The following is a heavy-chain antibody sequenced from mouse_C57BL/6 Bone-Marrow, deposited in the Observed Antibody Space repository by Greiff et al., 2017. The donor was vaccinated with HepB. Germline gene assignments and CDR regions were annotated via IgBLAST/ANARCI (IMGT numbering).Heavy chain of an antibody. J-gene: IGHJ2*01. D-gene: IGHD1-1*01. CDR1: GFTFSSYA. V-gene: IGHV5-4*01. Sequence: EVQLVESGGGLVKPGGSLKLSCAASGFTFSSYAMSWVRQTPEKRLEWVATISDGGSYTYYPDNVKGRFTISRDNAKNNLYLQMSHLKSEDTAMYYCAREESYGSSLDYWGQGTTLTVSS. CDR2: ISDGGSYT. CDR3: AREESYGSSLDY.